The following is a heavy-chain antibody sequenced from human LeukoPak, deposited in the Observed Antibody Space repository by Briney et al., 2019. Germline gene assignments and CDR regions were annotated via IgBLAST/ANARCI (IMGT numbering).Heavy chain of an antibody. CDR2: ISSSSSYI. CDR3: ARATMVRGVIIMVGAFDI. V-gene: IGHV3-21*01. D-gene: IGHD3-10*01. J-gene: IGHJ3*02. CDR1: GFTFTNYA. Sequence: GGSLRLSCAASGFTFTNYAINWVRQAPGKGLEWVSSISSSSSYIYYADSVKGRFTISRDNAKNSLYLQMNSLRAEDTAVYYCARATMVRGVIIMVGAFDIWGQGTMVTVSS.